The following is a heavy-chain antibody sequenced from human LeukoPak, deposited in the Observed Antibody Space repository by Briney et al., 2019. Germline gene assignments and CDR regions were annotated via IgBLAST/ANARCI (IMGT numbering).Heavy chain of an antibody. J-gene: IGHJ4*02. V-gene: IGHV3-21*01. CDR3: ARDSGYYQNYDY. D-gene: IGHD3-22*01. Sequence: GGSLRLSCAASGFTFSGYSMNWVRQAPGKGLEWVSSISSSSSYIHYADSVKGRFTISRDNAKNSLYLQMNSLRVEDTDVYYCARDSGYYQNYDYWGQGTLVTVSS. CDR1: GFTFSGYS. CDR2: ISSSSSYI.